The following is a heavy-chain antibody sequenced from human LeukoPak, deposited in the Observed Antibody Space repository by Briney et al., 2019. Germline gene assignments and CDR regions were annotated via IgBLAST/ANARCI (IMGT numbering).Heavy chain of an antibody. CDR2: IWSDGTQR. CDR3: AKDAQRGFDYSNSLES. V-gene: IGHV3-33*06. CDR1: GFTYSHYG. J-gene: IGHJ5*01. D-gene: IGHD4-11*01. Sequence: GGSLRLSCAASGFTYSHYGMHWVRQAPGKGLEWVAVIWSDGTQRYYGDAVKGRFTISRDNSMKTLFLQMNSLRGDDTAVYYCAKDAQRGFDYSNSLESWGQGTLVTVSS.